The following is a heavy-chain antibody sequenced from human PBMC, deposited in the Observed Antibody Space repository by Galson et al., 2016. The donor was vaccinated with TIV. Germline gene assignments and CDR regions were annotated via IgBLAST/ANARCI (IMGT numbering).Heavy chain of an antibody. CDR1: GFSFSNYW. CDR3: ARALAAEGGH. D-gene: IGHD6-13*01. J-gene: IGHJ4*02. CDR2: INQDGSVK. V-gene: IGHV3-7*03. Sequence: SLRLSCAASGFSFSNYWMHWLRQAPGKGLEWVANINQDGSVKYYVDSAKGRFTISRDNAEKSLSLQMNSLSGEDTAVYYCARALAAEGGHWGQGVLVTVSS.